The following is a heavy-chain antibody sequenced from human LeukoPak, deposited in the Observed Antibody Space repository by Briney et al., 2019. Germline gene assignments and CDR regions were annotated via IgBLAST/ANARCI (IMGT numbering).Heavy chain of an antibody. V-gene: IGHV4-59*01. Sequence: QPSETLSLTCTVSGGSISSYYWNWIRQPPGKGLEWIVYIYYIGSTNYNPSLKSRVTITVDTSKNQFSLKLSSVTAADTAVYYCARGYCSGGSCYRGNFFDSWGQGTLVTVSS. CDR1: GGSISSYY. D-gene: IGHD2-15*01. CDR3: ARGYCSGGSCYRGNFFDS. CDR2: IYYIGST. J-gene: IGHJ4*02.